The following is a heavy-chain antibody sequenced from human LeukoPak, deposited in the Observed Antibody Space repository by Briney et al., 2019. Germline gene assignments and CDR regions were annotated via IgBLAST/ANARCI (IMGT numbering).Heavy chain of an antibody. CDR3: ARHMDTVRGLGIDH. V-gene: IGHV4-4*09. D-gene: IGHD1-26*01. CDR1: GGSISSYY. Sequence: SETLSLTCTVSGGSISSYYWSWIRQPPGKGLEWIGYIYPSESTNYNPSLQSPVTMSADTSKNLLSLKLGSVTAADTAVYYCARHMDTVRGLGIDHWGQGTLVTVSS. CDR2: IYPSEST. J-gene: IGHJ4*02.